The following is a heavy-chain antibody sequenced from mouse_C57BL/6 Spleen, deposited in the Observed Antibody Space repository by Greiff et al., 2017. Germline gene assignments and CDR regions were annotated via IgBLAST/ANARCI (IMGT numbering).Heavy chain of an antibody. V-gene: IGHV5-15*01. CDR2: ISNLAYSI. CDR3: ARQGRDYAMDY. Sequence: EVQGVESGGGLVQPGGSLKLSCAASGFTFSDYGMAWVRQAPRKGPEWVAFISNLAYSIYYADTVTGRFTISRENAKNTLYLEMSSLRSEDTAMYYCARQGRDYAMDYWGQGTSVTVSS. J-gene: IGHJ4*01. CDR1: GFTFSDYG.